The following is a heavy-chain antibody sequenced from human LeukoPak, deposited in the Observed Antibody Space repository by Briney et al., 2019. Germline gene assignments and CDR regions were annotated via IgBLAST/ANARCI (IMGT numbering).Heavy chain of an antibody. Sequence: ASVKVSCKASGYTFTGYYMHWVRQAPGQGLEWMGRINPNSGGTNYAQKFQGRVTMTRDKSISTAYMELSRLRSDDTAVYYCARDRKSRAAGTEGNNYYYYYMDVWGKGTTVTVSS. D-gene: IGHD6-13*01. CDR1: GYTFTGYY. J-gene: IGHJ6*03. V-gene: IGHV1-2*06. CDR3: ARDRKSRAAGTEGNNYYYYYMDV. CDR2: INPNSGGT.